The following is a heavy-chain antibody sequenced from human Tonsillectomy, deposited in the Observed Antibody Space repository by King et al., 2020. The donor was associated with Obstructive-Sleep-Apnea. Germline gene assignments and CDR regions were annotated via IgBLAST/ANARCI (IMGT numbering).Heavy chain of an antibody. CDR3: ARPQYEQWLDFDY. CDR1: GGSISSSSYY. V-gene: IGHV4-39*07. CDR2: IYYSGST. Sequence: VQLQESGPGLVKPSETLSLTCSVSGGSISSSSYYWGWIRQPPGKGLEWIGSIYYSGSTYYNPSLKSRVTISVDTSKNQFSLKLSSVTAADTAVYYCARPQYEQWLDFDYWGQGTLVTVSS. D-gene: IGHD6-19*01. J-gene: IGHJ4*02.